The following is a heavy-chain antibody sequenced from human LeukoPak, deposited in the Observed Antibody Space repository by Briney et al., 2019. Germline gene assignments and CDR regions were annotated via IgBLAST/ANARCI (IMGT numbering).Heavy chain of an antibody. V-gene: IGHV4-39*07. CDR3: ARTNDYDSSGYYSWDYYYYMDV. Sequence: SETLSLTCTVSGGSIISTIYYWGWIRQSPGKGLDWIGTIYHSGRTYYNPSLKSLVTISVDTSKNQFSLKLSSVTAADTAVYYCARTNDYDSSGYYSWDYYYYMDVWGKGTTVTVSS. CDR2: IYHSGRT. CDR1: GGSIISTIYY. D-gene: IGHD3-22*01. J-gene: IGHJ6*03.